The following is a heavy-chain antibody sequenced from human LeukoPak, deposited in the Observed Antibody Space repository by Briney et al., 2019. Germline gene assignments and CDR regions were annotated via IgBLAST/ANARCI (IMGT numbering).Heavy chain of an antibody. V-gene: IGHV3-21*01. CDR3: AKDLHYGSADY. D-gene: IGHD3-10*01. Sequence: GGSLRLSCAASGFTFSNYGMNWVRQAPGKGLEWVSSISTSSTYIFYADSVKGRFTISRDNAKNALYLQMNSLRAEDTAVYYCAKDLHYGSADYWGQGTLVTVSS. J-gene: IGHJ4*02. CDR1: GFTFSNYG. CDR2: ISTSSTYI.